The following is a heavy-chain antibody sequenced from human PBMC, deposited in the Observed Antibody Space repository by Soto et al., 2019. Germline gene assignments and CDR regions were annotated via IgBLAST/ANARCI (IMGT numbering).Heavy chain of an antibody. CDR2: INHSGST. CDR1: GGSFSGYY. D-gene: IGHD3-9*01. CDR3: AREPLGDILTGINY. J-gene: IGHJ4*02. Sequence: SETLSLTCAVYGGSFSGYYWSWIRQPPGKGLEWIGEINHSGSTNYNPSLKSRVTISVDTSKNQYSLKLSSVTAADTAVYYCAREPLGDILTGINYWGKGTLVTCS. V-gene: IGHV4-34*01.